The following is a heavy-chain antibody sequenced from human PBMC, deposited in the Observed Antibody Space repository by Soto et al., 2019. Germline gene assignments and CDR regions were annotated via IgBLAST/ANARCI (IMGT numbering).Heavy chain of an antibody. Sequence: GGSLRLSCAASGFTFSSHGMSWVRQVPGKGLEWFAGLSRGCCTTYYADSVKGRFTISRDNSKNILYLIMNSLNVVDTALYYCAKDGQFRTDGFDVWGQGTMVTVSS. V-gene: IGHV3-23*01. CDR1: GFTFSSHG. CDR2: LSRGCCTT. J-gene: IGHJ3*01. CDR3: AKDGQFRTDGFDV.